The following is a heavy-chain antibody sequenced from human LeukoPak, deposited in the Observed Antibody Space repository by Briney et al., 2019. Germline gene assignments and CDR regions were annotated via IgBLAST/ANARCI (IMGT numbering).Heavy chain of an antibody. CDR3: ARQGGAIAVAGSNWFDP. V-gene: IGHV4-59*08. Sequence: SETLSLTCTVSGGSISSYYWSWIRQPPGKGLEWIGYIYYSGTTNYNPSLKSRVTISVDTSKNQFSLKLSSVTAADTAVYYCARQGGAIAVAGSNWFDPWGQGTLVTVSS. D-gene: IGHD6-19*01. CDR1: GGSISSYY. CDR2: IYYSGTT. J-gene: IGHJ5*02.